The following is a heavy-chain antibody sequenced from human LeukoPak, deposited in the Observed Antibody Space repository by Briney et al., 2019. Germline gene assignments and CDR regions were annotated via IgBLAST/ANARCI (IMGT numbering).Heavy chain of an antibody. D-gene: IGHD4-17*01. V-gene: IGHV3-23*01. CDR1: GFTFNNYA. Sequence: GGSLRLSCAASGFTFNNYAMNWVRQAPGKGLEWVSSISGGGETTYYADSANGRFTISRDNSQNTLYPQMNSLRAEDTAVYYCARDYADYVGYFFFDYWGQGTLVTVSS. CDR3: ARDYADYVGYFFFDY. J-gene: IGHJ4*02. CDR2: ISGGGETT.